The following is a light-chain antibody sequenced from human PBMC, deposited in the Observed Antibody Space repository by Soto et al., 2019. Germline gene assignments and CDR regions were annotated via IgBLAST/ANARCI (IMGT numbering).Light chain of an antibody. CDR3: QSYDSSLSGVL. J-gene: IGLJ2*01. Sequence: QSVLTQPPSVSGAPGQRVTISCTGSSSNIGAGYDVHWYQQLPGAAPKLLIYANTNRPSGVPDRFSGSKSGTSASLAITGLQAEDEADYYCQSYDSSLSGVLFGEGTKLTVL. CDR1: SSNIGAGYD. V-gene: IGLV1-40*01. CDR2: ANT.